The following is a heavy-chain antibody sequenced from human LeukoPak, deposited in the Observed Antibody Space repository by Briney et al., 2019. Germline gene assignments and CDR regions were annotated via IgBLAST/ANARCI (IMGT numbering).Heavy chain of an antibody. D-gene: IGHD1-20*01. CDR2: SSEKERP. CDR3: VRGFHVSVDNWFDY. V-gene: IGHV4-4*07. CDR1: GDSVIYSY. Sequence: PSETLSLTCSVSGDSVIYSYWSWIRHPARKGLEFIGRSSEKERPNYNPSLRSRVTMSLDTSKNQFSLMLTSVTAADTAVYCCVRGFHVSVDNWFDYWGQGALVTVSA. J-gene: IGHJ4*02.